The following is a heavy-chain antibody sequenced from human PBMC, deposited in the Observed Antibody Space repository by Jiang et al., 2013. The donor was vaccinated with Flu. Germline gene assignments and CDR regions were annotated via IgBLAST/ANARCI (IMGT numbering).Heavy chain of an antibody. V-gene: IGHV4-59*12. D-gene: IGHD4-17*01. CDR3: AREGATVTTSMSV. Sequence: GPGLVKPSETLSLTCTVSGGSISSYYWSWIRQPPGKGLEWIGYIYYSGSTNYNPSLKSRVTISVDTSKNQFSLKLSSVTAADTAVYYCAREGATVTTSMSVWGQGTLVTVSS. CDR1: GGSISSYY. CDR2: IYYSGST. J-gene: IGHJ4*02.